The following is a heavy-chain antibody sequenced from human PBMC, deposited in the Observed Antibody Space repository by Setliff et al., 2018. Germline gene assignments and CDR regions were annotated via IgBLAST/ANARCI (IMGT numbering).Heavy chain of an antibody. D-gene: IGHD2-15*01. Sequence: GASVKVSCKASGYILSSYGISWVRQAPGQGLEWMGWISSYNDITNYAQRFQGRVTLTTDMSTSAAYMELRSLGSDDTAVYYCAISTLSICSGGTCPNVFDVWGQGTMVTVSS. V-gene: IGHV1-18*01. J-gene: IGHJ3*01. CDR3: AISTLSICSGGTCPNVFDV. CDR1: GYILSSYG. CDR2: ISSYNDIT.